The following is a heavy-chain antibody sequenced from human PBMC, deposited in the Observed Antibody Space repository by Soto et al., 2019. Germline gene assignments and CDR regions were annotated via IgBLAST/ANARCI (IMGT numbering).Heavy chain of an antibody. D-gene: IGHD6-25*01. Sequence: PSETLSLTCTVSGGSISSGDYYWSWIRQPPGKGLEWIGYIYYSGSTYYNPSLKSRVTISVDTSKNQFSLKLSSVTAADTAVYYCASSNIAAAGSYSYGRDVWGRGTTVTVSS. CDR2: IYYSGST. CDR1: GGSISSGDYY. V-gene: IGHV4-30-4*01. CDR3: ASSNIAAAGSYSYGRDV. J-gene: IGHJ6*02.